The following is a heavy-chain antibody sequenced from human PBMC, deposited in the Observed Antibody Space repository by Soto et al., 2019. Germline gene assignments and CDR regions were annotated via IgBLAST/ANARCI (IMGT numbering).Heavy chain of an antibody. CDR1: GDSMTSSSYY. Sequence: SETLSLTCTVSGDSMTSSSYYWGWIRQPPGKGLEWIGSIYYSERTSYNSGSTYYSPSPKSRVTISGDTSKSQFSLKLSSVTAADTAVYYCARHTRNQFDPWGQGTLVTVSS. V-gene: IGHV4-39*01. CDR2: IYYSERTSYNSGST. J-gene: IGHJ5*02. CDR3: ARHTRNQFDP.